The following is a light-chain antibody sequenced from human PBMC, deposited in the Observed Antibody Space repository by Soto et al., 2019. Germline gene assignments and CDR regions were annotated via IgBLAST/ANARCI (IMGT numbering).Light chain of an antibody. CDR1: SSNIGNNY. J-gene: IGLJ2*01. V-gene: IGLV1-51*01. CDR2: DNN. CDR3: GTWDTSLSAGV. Sequence: QSVLTQPPSVSAAPGQTVTISCSGSSSNIGNNYVSWYQQLPGTAPKLLVYDNNKRPSGIPDRFSGSKSGTSATLGITGLQTGDEAEYYCGTWDTSLSAGVFGGGTKVTVL.